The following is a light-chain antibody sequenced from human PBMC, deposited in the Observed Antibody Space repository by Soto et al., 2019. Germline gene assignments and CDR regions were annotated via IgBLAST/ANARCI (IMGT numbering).Light chain of an antibody. Sequence: SVLTQPPSVSGAPGQRVTISCTGSSSNIGAHYDVHWYQQLPGTAPKLLIYGNSNRPSGVSNRFSGSKSGNTASLTISGLQAEDEADYYCCSYAGSSTYVFGTGTKVTVL. CDR3: CSYAGSSTYV. CDR2: GNS. J-gene: IGLJ1*01. CDR1: SSNIGAHYD. V-gene: IGLV1-40*01.